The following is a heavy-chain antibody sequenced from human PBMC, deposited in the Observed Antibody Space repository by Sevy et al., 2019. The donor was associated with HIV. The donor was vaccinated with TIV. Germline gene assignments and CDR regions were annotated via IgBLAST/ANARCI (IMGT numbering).Heavy chain of an antibody. V-gene: IGHV3-48*02. D-gene: IGHD1-26*01. CDR3: ARDSTRGVGAYFDY. Sequence: GGSLRLFCAASGFTFSSYSMNWVRQAPGKGLEWVSYISSSSSTIYYADSVKGRFTISRDNAKNSLYLQMNSLRDEDTAVYYCARDSTRGVGAYFDYWGQGTLVTVSS. J-gene: IGHJ4*02. CDR1: GFTFSSYS. CDR2: ISSSSSTI.